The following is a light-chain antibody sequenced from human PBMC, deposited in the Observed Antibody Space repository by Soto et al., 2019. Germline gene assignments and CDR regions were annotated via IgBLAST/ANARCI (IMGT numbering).Light chain of an antibody. CDR2: DNN. V-gene: IGLV1-51*01. J-gene: IGLJ2*01. CDR3: GTWDSSLSPRVV. CDR1: SSNIGNNY. Sequence: QSVLTQPPSVSAAPGQKVTISCSGSSSNIGNNYVSWYQQLPGTAPKLLIYDNNKRPSGIPDRFSGSKSGTSATLGITGLQTGDEADYYCGTWDSSLSPRVVFGGGTKVTV.